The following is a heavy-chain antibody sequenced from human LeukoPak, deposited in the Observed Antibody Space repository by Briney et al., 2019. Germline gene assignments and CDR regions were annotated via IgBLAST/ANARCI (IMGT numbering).Heavy chain of an antibody. CDR1: GYSLGSGFY. D-gene: IGHD1-26*01. V-gene: IGHV4-38-2*01. CDR3: ATGRYSGSVDY. J-gene: IGHJ4*02. Sequence: SETLSLTCAVAGYSLGSGFYCGWVRQPPGKGLEWIGNMYHTGTIYYNPSLRSRLTISEDTSKSHFSLTVDSVTAADTAVYYCATGRYSGSVDYWGQGILVTVSS. CDR2: MYHTGTI.